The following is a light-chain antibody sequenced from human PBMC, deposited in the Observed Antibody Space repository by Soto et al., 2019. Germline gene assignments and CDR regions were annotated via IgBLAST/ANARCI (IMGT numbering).Light chain of an antibody. J-gene: IGKJ5*01. CDR2: AAS. Sequence: DIQMTQSPSSLSASVGDRVPISCQASQSISSYLNWYQQKPGKAPKLLIYAASSLQSGVPSRFSGSGSGTDFTLTISSLQPQDFATYYCQQSYRTPITFGQGTRLEIK. V-gene: IGKV1-39*01. CDR1: QSISSY. CDR3: QQSYRTPIT.